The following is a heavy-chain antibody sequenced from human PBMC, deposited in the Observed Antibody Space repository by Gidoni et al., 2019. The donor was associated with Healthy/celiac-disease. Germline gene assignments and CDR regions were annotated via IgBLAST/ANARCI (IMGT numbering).Heavy chain of an antibody. CDR1: GFPFSSYE. D-gene: IGHD2-15*01. V-gene: IGHV3-48*03. J-gene: IGHJ4*02. Sequence: DVQLVESGGGLVQPGGSLRLSCAASGFPFSSYEMNWVRPAPGKGLGWFSYISSSGSTIYYADSVKGRFTISRDNAKNSLYLQMNSLRAEDTAVYYCATEGGGAGGNHYHWGQGTLVTVSS. CDR2: ISSSGSTI. CDR3: ATEGGGAGGNHYH.